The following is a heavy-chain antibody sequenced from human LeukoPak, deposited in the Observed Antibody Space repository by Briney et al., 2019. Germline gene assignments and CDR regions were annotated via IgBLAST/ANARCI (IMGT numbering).Heavy chain of an antibody. D-gene: IGHD6-19*01. Sequence: SETLSPTCTVSGGSINSYYWSWIRQPPGKGLEWIGYIYYSGSTNYNPSLKSRVTISVDTSKNQFSLKLSSVTAADTAVYYCARGSSGWYGGSLVDYWGQGTLVTVSS. CDR3: ARGSSGWYGGSLVDY. CDR2: IYYSGST. CDR1: GGSINSYY. J-gene: IGHJ4*02. V-gene: IGHV4-59*01.